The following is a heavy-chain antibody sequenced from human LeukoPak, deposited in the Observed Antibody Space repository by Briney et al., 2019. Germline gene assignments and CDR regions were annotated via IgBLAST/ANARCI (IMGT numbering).Heavy chain of an antibody. V-gene: IGHV1-3*01. CDR2: INAGNGNT. CDR1: GYTFTTYA. D-gene: IGHD4-17*01. Sequence: ASVKVSCKASGYTFTTYAMHWVRQAPGQRLEWMGWINAGNGNTKYSQKSQGRVTITSDTSASTAYMELSSLRSEDTAVYYCARPDYGDTPPRYWGQGTLVTVPS. J-gene: IGHJ4*02. CDR3: ARPDYGDTPPRY.